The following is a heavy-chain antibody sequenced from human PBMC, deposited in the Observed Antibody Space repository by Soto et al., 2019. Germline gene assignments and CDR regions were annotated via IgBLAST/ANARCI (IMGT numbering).Heavy chain of an antibody. D-gene: IGHD2-15*01. CDR2: ISYDGSNK. CDR1: GFTFSSYG. V-gene: IGHV3-30*18. J-gene: IGHJ3*02. Sequence: GGSLRLSCAASGFTFSSYGMHWVRQAPGKGLEWVAVISYDGSNKYYADSVKGRFTISRDNSKNTLYLQMNSLRAEDTAVYYCAKELVVVAAPTLRGAFDIWGQGTMVTVSS. CDR3: AKELVVVAAPTLRGAFDI.